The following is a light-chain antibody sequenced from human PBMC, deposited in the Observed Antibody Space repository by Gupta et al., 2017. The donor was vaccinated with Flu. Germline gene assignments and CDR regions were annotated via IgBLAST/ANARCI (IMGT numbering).Light chain of an antibody. CDR1: QSVSNSY. J-gene: IGKJ2*01. CDR2: GAS. V-gene: IGKV3-20*01. CDR3: QQYGNSPPYT. Sequence: EIVLTQFPGTLSLSPGERATLSCRASQSVSNSYLAWYQQKAGQPPRLLMYGASSRATGIPDRFSGSGFGTDFTLTISRLEPEDFAVYYCQQYGNSPPYTFGQGTKLEIK.